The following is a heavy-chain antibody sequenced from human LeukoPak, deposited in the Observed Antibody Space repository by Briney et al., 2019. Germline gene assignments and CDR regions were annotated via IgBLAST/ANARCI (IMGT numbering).Heavy chain of an antibody. CDR3: ARDCSSTSCYSLDY. D-gene: IGHD2-2*02. CDR1: GYTFTGYY. Sequence: ASVKVSCKASGYTFTGYYMHWVRQAPGQGLEWMGWINPNSGGTNYAQKFQGRVTMTRDTSISTAYMELNRLRSDDTAVYYCARDCSSTSCYSLDYWGQGTLVTVSS. CDR2: INPNSGGT. J-gene: IGHJ4*02. V-gene: IGHV1-2*02.